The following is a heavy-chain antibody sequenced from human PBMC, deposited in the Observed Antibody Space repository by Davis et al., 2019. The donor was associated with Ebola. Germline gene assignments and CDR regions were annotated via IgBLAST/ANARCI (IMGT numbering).Heavy chain of an antibody. CDR1: GGSFSGYY. CDR2: INHSGST. D-gene: IGHD2-2*01. CDR3: ARGSSYCSSTSCYPWFDP. J-gene: IGHJ5*02. Sequence: MPSETLSLTCAVYGGSFSGYYWSWIRQPPGKGLEWIGEINHSGSTNYNPSLKSRVTISVDTSKYQFSLKLSSVTAADTAVYYCARGSSYCSSTSCYPWFDPWGQGTLVTVSS. V-gene: IGHV4-34*01.